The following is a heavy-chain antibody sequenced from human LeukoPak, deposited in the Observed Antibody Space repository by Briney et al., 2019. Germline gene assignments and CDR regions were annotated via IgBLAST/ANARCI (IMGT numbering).Heavy chain of an antibody. CDR3: ARVIVGAPNKAFDI. CDR1: GFSFSRYE. D-gene: IGHD1-26*01. Sequence: PGGSLRLSCAASGFSFSRYEMNWVRQAPGKGLEWVSYISSSGSTIYYADPVKGRFTISRDNAKNSLYLQMNSLRAEDTAVYYCARVIVGAPNKAFDIWGQGTMVTVSS. CDR2: ISSSGSTI. J-gene: IGHJ3*02. V-gene: IGHV3-48*03.